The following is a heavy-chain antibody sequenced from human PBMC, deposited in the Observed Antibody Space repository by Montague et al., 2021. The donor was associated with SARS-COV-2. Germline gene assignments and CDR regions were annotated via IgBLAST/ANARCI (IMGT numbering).Heavy chain of an antibody. J-gene: IGHJ4*02. CDR1: GGSISGSSDY. CDR2: VDYSGNN. V-gene: IGHV4-39*01. CDR3: ACREYSYGWGD. D-gene: IGHD5-18*01. Sequence: SETLSLTCTVTGGSISGSSDYWGWIRQSPGMGLDWIASVDYSGNNYHSLTLKSRLTISLDTSKNQFSLKWITVTAADTALYYCACREYSYGWGDWGQGTPVTVSS.